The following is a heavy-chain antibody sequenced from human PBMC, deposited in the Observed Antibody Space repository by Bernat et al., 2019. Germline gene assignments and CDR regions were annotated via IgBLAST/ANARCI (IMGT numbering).Heavy chain of an antibody. CDR1: GFTFSNYA. V-gene: IGHV3-64*01. CDR2: ISSNGGST. CDR3: ARSKCSGGSCYYYDGMDV. Sequence: EVQLVESGGGLVQPGGSLRLSCAASGFTFSNYAMHWVRQAPGKGLESVSAISSNGGSTYYANSVKGRFTISRDNSKNTLYLQMGSLRAEDMAVYYCARSKCSGGSCYYYDGMDVWGQGTTVTVSS. J-gene: IGHJ6*02. D-gene: IGHD2-15*01.